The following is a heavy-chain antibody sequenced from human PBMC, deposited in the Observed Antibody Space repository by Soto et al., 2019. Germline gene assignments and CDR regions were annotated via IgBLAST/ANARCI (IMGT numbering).Heavy chain of an antibody. CDR3: ARAVHPAAFDI. CDR1: GFTFSSYG. CDR2: IWYDGSNK. J-gene: IGHJ3*02. V-gene: IGHV3-33*01. Sequence: QVQLVESGGGVVHPGRSLRLSCAASGFTFSSYGMHWVRQAPGKGLEWVAVIWYDGSNKYYADSVKGRFTISRDNSKNTLYLQMNSLRAEDTAVYYCARAVHPAAFDIWGQGTMVTVSS. D-gene: IGHD4-17*01.